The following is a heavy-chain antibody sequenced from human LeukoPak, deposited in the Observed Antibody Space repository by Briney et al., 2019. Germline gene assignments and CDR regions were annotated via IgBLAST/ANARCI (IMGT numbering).Heavy chain of an antibody. D-gene: IGHD5-18*01. J-gene: IGHJ5*02. Sequence: SETLSLTCAVYGGSFSGYYWSWIRQPPGKGLEWIGEINHSGSTNYNPSLKSRVTISVDTSKNQFSLKLSSVTAADTAVYYCARGIQLWLRSSRFDPWGQGTLVTVSS. CDR3: ARGIQLWLRSSRFDP. CDR2: INHSGST. V-gene: IGHV4-34*01. CDR1: GGSFSGYY.